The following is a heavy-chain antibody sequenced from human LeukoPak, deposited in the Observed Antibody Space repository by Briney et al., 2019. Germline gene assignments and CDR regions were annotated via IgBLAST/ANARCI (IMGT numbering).Heavy chain of an antibody. Sequence: GASLQISCKGSGSSFTSYWIGWVRPLPGKGLGWVGIIYPGDSDTRYSPSFQGQVTISADKSISTAYLQWSSLKASDTAMYYCARTKGDILTGPFDYWGQGTLVTVSS. V-gene: IGHV5-51*01. CDR2: IYPGDSDT. D-gene: IGHD3-9*01. CDR1: GSSFTSYW. CDR3: ARTKGDILTGPFDY. J-gene: IGHJ4*02.